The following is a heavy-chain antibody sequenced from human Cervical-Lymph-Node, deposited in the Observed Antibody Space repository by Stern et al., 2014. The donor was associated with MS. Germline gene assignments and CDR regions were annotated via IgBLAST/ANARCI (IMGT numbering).Heavy chain of an antibody. Sequence: VHLVESGGGMVKPGRSLPLTCAASGFSFSDFDMHWVRHAPGQGLAWVSGLGWNSEGRGYADSVQGRFTISRDNAKSSLYLQMNSLTAEDTALYYCAKADDYAAGIDAWGQGTLVVVSS. CDR1: GFSFSDFD. D-gene: IGHD3-16*01. CDR2: LGWNSEGR. CDR3: AKADDYAAGIDA. J-gene: IGHJ5*02. V-gene: IGHV3-9*01.